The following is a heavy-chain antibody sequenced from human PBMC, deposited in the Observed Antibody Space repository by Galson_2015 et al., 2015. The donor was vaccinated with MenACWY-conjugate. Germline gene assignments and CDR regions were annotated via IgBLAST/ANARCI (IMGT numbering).Heavy chain of an antibody. V-gene: IGHV4-39*07. Sequence: SETLSLTCTVSGGSISSSSYYWGWIRQPPGKGLEWIGSIYYSGSTYYNPSLKSRVTISVDTSKNQFSLKLSSVTAADTAVYYCATYGYYGSGSDYWGQGTLVTVSS. CDR2: IYYSGST. D-gene: IGHD3-10*01. CDR3: ATYGYYGSGSDY. J-gene: IGHJ4*02. CDR1: GGSISSSSYY.